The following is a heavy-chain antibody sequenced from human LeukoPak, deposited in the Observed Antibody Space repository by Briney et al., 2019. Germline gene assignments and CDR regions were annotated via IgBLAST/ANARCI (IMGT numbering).Heavy chain of an antibody. CDR2: INGSGDAT. CDR3: VKSDCASDGCKLLSY. D-gene: IGHD3-10*01. V-gene: IGHV3-23*01. CDR1: GFIFSHYT. Sequence: GGSLRLSCAASGFIFSHYTMTWVRQAPGKGLEWVSSINGSGDATKYADSFMGRFTISRDNSKNTVSPQINSLRVDDTAVYYCVKSDCASDGCKLLSYWGQGTLVSASS. J-gene: IGHJ4*02.